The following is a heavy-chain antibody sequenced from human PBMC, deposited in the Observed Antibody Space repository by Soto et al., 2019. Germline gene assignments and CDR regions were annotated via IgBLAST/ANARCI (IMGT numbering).Heavy chain of an antibody. CDR1: GYTFTGYY. D-gene: IGHD2-15*01. CDR3: ARDRYCSGGSCYAPDY. V-gene: IGHV1-2*02. J-gene: IGHJ4*02. Sequence: ASVKVSCKASGYTFTGYYMHWVRQAPGQGLEWMGWINPNSGGTNYAQKFQGRVTITADKSTSTAYMELSSLRSEDTAVYYCARDRYCSGGSCYAPDYWGQGTLVTVSS. CDR2: INPNSGGT.